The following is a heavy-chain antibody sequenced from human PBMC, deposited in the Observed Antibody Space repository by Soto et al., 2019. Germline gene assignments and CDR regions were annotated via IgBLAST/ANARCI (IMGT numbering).Heavy chain of an antibody. CDR1: GGSFSGYY. V-gene: IGHV4-34*01. CDR3: ARKGEGRYCSGGSCYDRWFDP. J-gene: IGHJ5*02. CDR2: INHSGST. D-gene: IGHD2-15*01. Sequence: PSETLSLTCAVYGGSFSGYYWSWIRQPPGKGQEWIGEINHSGSTNYNPSLKSRVTISVDTSKNQFSLKLSSVTAADTVVYYCARKGEGRYCSGGSCYDRWFDPWGQGTLFTVSS.